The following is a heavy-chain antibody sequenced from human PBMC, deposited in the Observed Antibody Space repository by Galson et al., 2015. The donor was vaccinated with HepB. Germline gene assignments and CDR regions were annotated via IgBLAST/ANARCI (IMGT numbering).Heavy chain of an antibody. Sequence: SVKVSCKASGYTFTSYGISWVRQAPGQGLEWMGWISAYNGNTNYAQKLQGRVTMTTDTSTSTAYMELRSLRSDDTAVYYCARDSGGSSWYVETYYYYYGMDVWGQGTTVTVSS. V-gene: IGHV1-18*04. J-gene: IGHJ6*02. CDR3: ARDSGGSSWYVETYYYYYGMDV. CDR2: ISAYNGNT. CDR1: GYTFTSYG. D-gene: IGHD6-13*01.